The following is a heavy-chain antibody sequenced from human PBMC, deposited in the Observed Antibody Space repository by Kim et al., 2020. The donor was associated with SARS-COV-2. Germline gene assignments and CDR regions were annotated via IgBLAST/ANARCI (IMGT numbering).Heavy chain of an antibody. D-gene: IGHD6-6*01. V-gene: IGHV4-34*01. J-gene: IGHJ6*01. Sequence: SETLSLTCAVYGGSFSGYYWSWIRQPPGKGLEWIGEINHSGSTNYNPSLKSRVTISVDTSKNQFSLKLSSVTAADTAVYYCARGRISIAARRAEPYYYY. CDR1: GGSFSGYY. CDR2: INHSGST. CDR3: ARGRISIAARRAEPYYYY.